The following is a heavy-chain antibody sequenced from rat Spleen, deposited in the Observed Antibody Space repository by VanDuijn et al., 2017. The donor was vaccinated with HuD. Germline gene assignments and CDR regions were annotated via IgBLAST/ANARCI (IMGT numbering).Heavy chain of an antibody. CDR1: GFTFSDYG. CDR3: ARRPNYYSGESWYFDF. CDR2: ISYDGSDT. J-gene: IGHJ1*01. D-gene: IGHD1-1*01. Sequence: EVQLVESGGGLVQPGRSMKLSCVASGFTFSDYGVAWVRQAPTKGLEWVATISYDGSDTYYRDSVKGRFSISRDNAKNTQYLQMDRLRSEDTATYYCARRPNYYSGESWYFDFWGPGTMVTVSS. V-gene: IGHV5-29*01.